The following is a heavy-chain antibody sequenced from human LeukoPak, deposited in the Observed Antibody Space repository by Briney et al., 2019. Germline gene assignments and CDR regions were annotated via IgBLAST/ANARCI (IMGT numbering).Heavy chain of an antibody. D-gene: IGHD6-13*01. CDR2: IYYSRST. CDR3: ARSTPRYSSSWYAGMDV. J-gene: IGHJ6*02. CDR1: GGSISSYY. V-gene: IGHV4-59*01. Sequence: PSETLSLTCTVSGGSISSYYWSWIRQPPGKGLEWIGYIYYSRSTNYNPSLKSRVTISVDTSKDQFSLKLSSVTAADTAVYYCARSTPRYSSSWYAGMDVWGQGTTVTVSS.